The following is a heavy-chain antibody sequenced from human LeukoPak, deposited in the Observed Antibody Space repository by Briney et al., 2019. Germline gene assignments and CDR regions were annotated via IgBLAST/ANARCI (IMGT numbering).Heavy chain of an antibody. CDR2: INHSGST. CDR1: GGSFSGYY. V-gene: IGHV4-34*01. D-gene: IGHD6-13*01. J-gene: IGHJ4*02. Sequence: SETLSLTCAVYGGSFSGYYWSWIRQPPGKGLEWIGEINHSGSTNYNPSPKSRVTISVHTSKNQFSLKLSSVTAADTAVYYCARVILRGRYNGYSSSWYLDYWGQGTLVTVSS. CDR3: ARVILRGRYNGYSSSWYLDY.